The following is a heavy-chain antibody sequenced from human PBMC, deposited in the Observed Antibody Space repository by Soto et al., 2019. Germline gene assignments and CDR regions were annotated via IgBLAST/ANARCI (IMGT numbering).Heavy chain of an antibody. Sequence: ASVKVSFKASGYTFTSYDVTWVRQAPGQGLEWMGWMNPNSGNTGYAQKFQGRVTMTRNTSISTAYMELSSLRSEDTAVYYCARGRRITMVRGVIEYYFDYWGQGTLVTVSS. J-gene: IGHJ4*02. CDR2: MNPNSGNT. CDR1: GYTFTSYD. D-gene: IGHD3-10*01. V-gene: IGHV1-8*01. CDR3: ARGRRITMVRGVIEYYFDY.